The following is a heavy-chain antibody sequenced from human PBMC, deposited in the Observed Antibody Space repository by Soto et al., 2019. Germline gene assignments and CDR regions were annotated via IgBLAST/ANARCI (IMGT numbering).Heavy chain of an antibody. Sequence: PGGSLRLSCVASGFTFSYYVVHWVRQAPGKGLEWVALISYEGSNKYYADSVKGRFTISRDNSKNTLYLQMDSLREEDTAVYYCAKDTSDVWGQGTTVTVSS. V-gene: IGHV3-30*18. J-gene: IGHJ6*02. CDR1: GFTFSYYV. CDR2: ISYEGSNK. CDR3: AKDTSDV.